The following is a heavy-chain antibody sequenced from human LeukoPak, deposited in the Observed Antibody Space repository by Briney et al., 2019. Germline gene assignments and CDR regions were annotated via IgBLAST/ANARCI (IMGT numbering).Heavy chain of an antibody. V-gene: IGHV3-9*01. CDR1: GFTFDDYA. D-gene: IGHD2-2*01. J-gene: IGHJ3*02. CDR3: AKGSEEGYCSSTSCSLGAFDI. CDR2: ISWNSGSI. Sequence: GRSLRLSCAASGFTFDDYAMHWVRQAPGKGLEWVSGISWNSGSIGYADSVKGRFTISRDNAKNSLYLQMNSLRAEDTALYYCAKGSEEGYCSSTSCSLGAFDIWGQGTMVTVSS.